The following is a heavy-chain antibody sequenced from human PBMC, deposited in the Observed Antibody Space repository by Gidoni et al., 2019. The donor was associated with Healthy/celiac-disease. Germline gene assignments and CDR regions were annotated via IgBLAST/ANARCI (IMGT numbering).Heavy chain of an antibody. CDR1: GGSISSSSYY. CDR2: IYYSGGT. D-gene: IGHD3-10*01. V-gene: IGHV4-39*01. CDR3: ARHTPPMVRGVIITSRGGDAFDI. Sequence: QLQLQESGPGLVKPSETLSPTCTVSGGSISSSSYYWGWIRQPPGKGLEWIGSIYYSGGTSYNPSLKSRVTISVDTSKNQFSLKLSSVTAADTAVYYCARHTPPMVRGVIITSRGGDAFDIWGQGTMVTVSS. J-gene: IGHJ3*02.